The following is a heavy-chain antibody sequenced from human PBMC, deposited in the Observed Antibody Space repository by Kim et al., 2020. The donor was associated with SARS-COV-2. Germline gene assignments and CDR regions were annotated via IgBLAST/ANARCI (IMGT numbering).Heavy chain of an antibody. CDR1: GFTFNTYA. CDR2: ISSSGGGT. D-gene: IGHD1-1*01. V-gene: IGHV3-23*01. Sequence: GGSLRLSCAASGFTFNTYAMSWVRQAPGKGLEWVSSISSSGGGTYYADSVKGRFTISRDNSKNTLYVQMNSLRAEDTAVYYCAKPVAGTYWFFDLWGRGTLVTVSS. J-gene: IGHJ2*01. CDR3: AKPVAGTYWFFDL.